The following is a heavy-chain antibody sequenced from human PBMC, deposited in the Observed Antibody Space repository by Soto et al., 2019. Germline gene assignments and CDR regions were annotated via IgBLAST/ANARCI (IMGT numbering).Heavy chain of an antibody. V-gene: IGHV4-30-2*01. Sequence: QLQLQESGSGLVKPSQTLSLTCAVPGGSISCGGYSWSWIRQPPGKGLEWIGYIYHSGSTYYSPSIKSPVTISVARTKNQISLKLHSVTAADMAVYYGARVPLYWGQGTLVTVSS. CDR2: IYHSGST. CDR1: GGSISCGGYS. J-gene: IGHJ4*02. CDR3: ARVPLY.